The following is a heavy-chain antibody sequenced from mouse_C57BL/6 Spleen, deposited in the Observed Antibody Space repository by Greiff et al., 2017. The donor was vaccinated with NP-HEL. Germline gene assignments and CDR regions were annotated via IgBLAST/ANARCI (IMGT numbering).Heavy chain of an antibody. CDR3: ASLYGVATGYAMDY. J-gene: IGHJ4*01. Sequence: EVQLPQSGPVLVKPGASVKMSCKASGYTFTDYYMNWVKPSHGKSLEWIGVINPYNGGTSYNQKFKGKATLTVDKSSSTAYMELNSLTSEDSAVYYCASLYGVATGYAMDYWGQGTSVTVSS. D-gene: IGHD1-1*01. CDR2: INPYNGGT. V-gene: IGHV1-19*01. CDR1: GYTFTDYY.